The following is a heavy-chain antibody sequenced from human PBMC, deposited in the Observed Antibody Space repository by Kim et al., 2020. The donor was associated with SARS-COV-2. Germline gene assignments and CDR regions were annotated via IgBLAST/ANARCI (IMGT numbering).Heavy chain of an antibody. CDR3: AKDGGIAAAPFDY. J-gene: IGHJ4*02. D-gene: IGHD6-13*01. Sequence: YADSVKGRFTISRDNSKNTLYLQMNSLRAEDTAVYYCAKDGGIAAAPFDYWGQGTLVTVSS. V-gene: IGHV3-30*02.